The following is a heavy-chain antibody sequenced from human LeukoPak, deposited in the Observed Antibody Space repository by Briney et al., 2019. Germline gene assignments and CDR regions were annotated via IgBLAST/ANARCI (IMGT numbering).Heavy chain of an antibody. Sequence: PSETLSLTCTVSGGSISSSSYYWGWIRQPPGKGLEWIGSIYYSGSTYYNPSLKSRVTISVDTSKNQFSLKLSSVTAADTAVYYCARHDYGDYAPFDYWGQGTLVTVSS. V-gene: IGHV4-39*01. CDR3: ARHDYGDYAPFDY. CDR2: IYYSGST. D-gene: IGHD4-17*01. CDR1: GGSISSSSYY. J-gene: IGHJ4*02.